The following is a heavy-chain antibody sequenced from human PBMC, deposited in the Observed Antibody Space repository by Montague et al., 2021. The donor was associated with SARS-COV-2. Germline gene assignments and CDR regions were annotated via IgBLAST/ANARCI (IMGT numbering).Heavy chain of an antibody. Sequence: SETLSLPCTVSGGSISSSSYYWGWIRQAPGKGLEWIGSIYYSGSTYYNPSLKSRVTISVDTSKNQFSLKLSSVTAADTAVYYCARDPSRQPLLSPIGDYYGGIDVWGQGTTVTVSS. V-gene: IGHV4-39*07. D-gene: IGHD2-21*02. CDR2: IYYSGST. CDR1: GGSISSSSYY. CDR3: ARDPSRQPLLSPIGDYYGGIDV. J-gene: IGHJ6*02.